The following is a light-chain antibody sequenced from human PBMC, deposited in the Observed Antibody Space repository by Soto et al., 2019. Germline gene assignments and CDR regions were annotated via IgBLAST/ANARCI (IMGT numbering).Light chain of an antibody. Sequence: DIVMTQSPLSLPVTPGEPASISCRSSQSLVHRDGHTFFDWYLQKPGQSPQLLIYWGSYRAPGVPDRFSGSESGTDFTLKISRVEAEDVVVYYCMQALQTPYTFGQGTKLEIK. CDR1: QSLVHRDGHTF. CDR3: MQALQTPYT. V-gene: IGKV2-28*01. J-gene: IGKJ2*01. CDR2: WGS.